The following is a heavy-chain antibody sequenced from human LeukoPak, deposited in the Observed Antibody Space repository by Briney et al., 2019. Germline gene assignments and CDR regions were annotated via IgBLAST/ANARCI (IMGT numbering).Heavy chain of an antibody. J-gene: IGHJ2*01. CDR2: INSDGSST. D-gene: IGHD2/OR15-2a*01. CDR1: GFTFSTYW. CDR3: TRDVTWYFDL. Sequence: LPGGSLRLSCAASGFTFSTYWMHWVRHAPGKGLVWVSRINSDGSSTSYADSVKGRFTISRDNAKNTLYLQMNSLRAEDTAVFYCTRDVTWYFDLWGRGTLVTVSS. V-gene: IGHV3-74*01.